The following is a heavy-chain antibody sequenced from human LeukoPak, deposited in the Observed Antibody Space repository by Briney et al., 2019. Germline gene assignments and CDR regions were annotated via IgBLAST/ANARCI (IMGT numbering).Heavy chain of an antibody. V-gene: IGHV4-61*08. CDR3: ARGDYHYGMDV. Sequence: PSETLSLTCAVSGGSISSGGYSWSWIRQPPGKGLEWIGYIYYSGSTNYNPSLKSRVTISVDTSKNQFSLKLSSVTAADTAVYYCARGDYHYGMDVWGQGTTVTVSS. CDR1: GGSISSGGYS. J-gene: IGHJ6*02. CDR2: IYYSGST.